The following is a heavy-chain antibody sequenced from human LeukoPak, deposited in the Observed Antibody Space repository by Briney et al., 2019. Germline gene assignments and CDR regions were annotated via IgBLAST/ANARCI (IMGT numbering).Heavy chain of an antibody. CDR2: IYYSGST. J-gene: IGHJ4*02. V-gene: IGHV4-30-4*08. CDR3: ARTVGDILTRYFHFDY. Sequence: SETLSLTCTVSGGSISSGDYYWSWIRQPPGKGLEWIGYIYYSGSTYYNPSLKSRVTISVDTSKNQFSLKLSSVTAADTAVYYCARTVGDILTRYFHFDYWGQGTLVTVSS. CDR1: GGSISSGDYY. D-gene: IGHD3-9*01.